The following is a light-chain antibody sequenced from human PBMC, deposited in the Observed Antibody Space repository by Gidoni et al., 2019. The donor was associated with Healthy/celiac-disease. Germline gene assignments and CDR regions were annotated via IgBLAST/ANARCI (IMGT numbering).Light chain of an antibody. J-gene: IGKJ3*01. Sequence: SQSVSSSYLAWYQQKPGQAPRLLIYGASSRATGIPDRFSGSGSGTDFTLTISRLEPEDFAVYYCQQYGSSPFTFGPGTKVDIK. CDR3: QQYGSSPFT. CDR1: QSVSSSY. V-gene: IGKV3-20*01. CDR2: GAS.